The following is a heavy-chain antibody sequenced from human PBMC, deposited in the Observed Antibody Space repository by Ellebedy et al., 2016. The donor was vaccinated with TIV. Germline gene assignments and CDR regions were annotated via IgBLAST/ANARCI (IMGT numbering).Heavy chain of an antibody. CDR2: INWNGGST. V-gene: IGHV3-20*04. CDR1: GFTFDDYG. D-gene: IGHD1-26*01. CDR3: ARAWRGELLD. Sequence: PGGSLRLSCAASGFTFDDYGMSWVRQAPGKGLEWVSGINWNGGSTGYADSVKGRFTISRDNSNNTLYLQMNSLRAEDTAVYYCARAWRGELLDWGQGTLVTVSS. J-gene: IGHJ4*02.